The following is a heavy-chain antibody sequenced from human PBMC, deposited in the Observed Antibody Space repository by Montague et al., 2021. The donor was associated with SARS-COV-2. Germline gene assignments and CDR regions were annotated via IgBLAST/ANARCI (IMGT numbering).Heavy chain of an antibody. CDR3: ARAPVAHITIFGVVTSFDY. Sequence: SETLSLTCTVSGGSISSYHWSWIRQPPGKGLEWIGYIYYSGSTNYNPSLKSRVTISVDTSKNQFSLKLSSVTAADTAVYYCARAPVAHITIFGVVTSFDYWGQGTLVTVSS. J-gene: IGHJ4*02. V-gene: IGHV4-59*01. CDR2: IYYSGST. D-gene: IGHD3-3*01. CDR1: GGSISSYH.